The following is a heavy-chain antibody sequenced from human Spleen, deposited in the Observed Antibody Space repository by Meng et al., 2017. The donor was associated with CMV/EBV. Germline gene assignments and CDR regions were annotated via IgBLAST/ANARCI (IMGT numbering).Heavy chain of an antibody. V-gene: IGHV3-74*01. CDR3: VRRDTGGGYYYAH. CDR1: GFTFSGYT. Sequence: GESLKISCAASGFTFSGYTVNWVRQAPDKGPVWVSRINPDGSVTAYADSVKGRFTISRDNAKSTLFLQMSSLTVEDTAVYYCVRRDTGGGYYYAHWGQGTQVTVSS. J-gene: IGHJ4*02. D-gene: IGHD3-22*01. CDR2: INPDGSVT.